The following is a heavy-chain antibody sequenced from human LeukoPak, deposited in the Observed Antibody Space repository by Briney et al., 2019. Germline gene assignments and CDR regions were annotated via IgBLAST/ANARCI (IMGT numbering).Heavy chain of an antibody. CDR1: GGSISSYY. D-gene: IGHD2-21*02. CDR3: ARHGTVVTTSRPTKSFDY. J-gene: IGHJ4*02. CDR2: IYTSGSS. Sequence: SETLSLTCTVSGGSISSYYWSWIRQPAGKGLEWIGRIYTSGSSIYNPSLKSRVTISVDTSKNQFPLKLTSVTAADTAVYYCARHGTVVTTSRPTKSFDYWGQGTLVTVSS. V-gene: IGHV4-4*07.